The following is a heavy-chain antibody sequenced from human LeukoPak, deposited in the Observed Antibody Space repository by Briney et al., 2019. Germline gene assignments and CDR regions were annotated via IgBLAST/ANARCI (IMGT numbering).Heavy chain of an antibody. Sequence: SETLSLTCAVYGGSFSGYYWSWIRQPPGKGLEWIWEINHSGSTNYNPSLKSRVTISVDTSKNQFSLKLSSVTAADTAVYYCARRPYYDFWSGSRGFDYWGQGTLVTVSS. CDR2: INHSGST. D-gene: IGHD3-3*01. J-gene: IGHJ4*02. CDR3: ARRPYYDFWSGSRGFDY. V-gene: IGHV4-34*01. CDR1: GGSFSGYY.